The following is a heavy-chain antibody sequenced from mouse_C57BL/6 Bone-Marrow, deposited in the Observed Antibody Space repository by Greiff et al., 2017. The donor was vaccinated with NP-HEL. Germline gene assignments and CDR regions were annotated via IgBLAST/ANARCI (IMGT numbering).Heavy chain of an antibody. D-gene: IGHD2-4*01. CDR1: GYTFTSYC. J-gene: IGHJ3*01. CDR3: ARGEDDDGLFAY. CDR2: IDPSDSYT. V-gene: IGHV1-69*01. Sequence: QVQLQQPGAELVMPGASVKLSCKASGYTFTSYCMHWVKQRPGQGLEWIGEIDPSDSYTNYNQKFKGKSTLTVDKSSSTAYMQLSSLTSEDAAVYYCARGEDDDGLFAYWGQGTLVTVSA.